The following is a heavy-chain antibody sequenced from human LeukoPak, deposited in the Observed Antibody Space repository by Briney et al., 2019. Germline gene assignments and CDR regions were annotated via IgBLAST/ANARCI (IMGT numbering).Heavy chain of an antibody. CDR3: ARGHGSYYYYMDV. Sequence: ASVKVSCKASGYTFTDFYMLWVRQPPGQGLEWMGWINPNSGGTDYAQKFQDRVTMTRDTSTSTAYMELNRLRSDDTAVYHCARGHGSYYYYMDVWGKGTTVTVSS. V-gene: IGHV1-2*02. D-gene: IGHD3-10*01. CDR2: INPNSGGT. J-gene: IGHJ6*03. CDR1: GYTFTDFY.